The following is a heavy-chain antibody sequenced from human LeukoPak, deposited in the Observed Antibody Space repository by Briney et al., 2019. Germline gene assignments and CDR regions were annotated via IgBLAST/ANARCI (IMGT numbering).Heavy chain of an antibody. Sequence: GGSLRLSCAASGFTLRSYDMSWVRQAPGKGLEWVAATSGSGVNSYFADSVRGRFTISRDNSQNTLYLQMDSLRAEDTALYYCAKEYSGYDFDYWGQGTLVTVSS. D-gene: IGHD5-12*01. CDR3: AKEYSGYDFDY. CDR1: GFTLRSYD. V-gene: IGHV3-23*01. CDR2: TSGSGVNS. J-gene: IGHJ4*02.